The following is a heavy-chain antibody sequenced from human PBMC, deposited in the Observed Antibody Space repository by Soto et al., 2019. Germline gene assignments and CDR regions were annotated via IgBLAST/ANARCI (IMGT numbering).Heavy chain of an antibody. Sequence: QLQLQESGPGLVKPSETLSLTCTVSGGSISSSSYYWGWIRQPPGKGLEWIGSIYYSGSTYYNPSLKSRVTISVDTSKNQFSLKLSSVTAADTAVYYCASSIAVAGTYNWFDPWGQGTLVTVSS. V-gene: IGHV4-39*01. D-gene: IGHD6-19*01. CDR2: IYYSGST. CDR1: GGSISSSSYY. CDR3: ASSIAVAGTYNWFDP. J-gene: IGHJ5*02.